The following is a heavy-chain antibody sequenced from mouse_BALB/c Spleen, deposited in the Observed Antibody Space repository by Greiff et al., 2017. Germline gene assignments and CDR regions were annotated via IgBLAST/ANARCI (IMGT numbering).Heavy chain of an antibody. CDR2: ISSGGST. V-gene: IGHV5-6-5*01. J-gene: IGHJ2*01. CDR3: AKYYDYDVYFDY. D-gene: IGHD2-4*01. CDR1: GFTFSSYA. Sequence: EVHLVESGGGLVKPGGSLKLSCAASGFTFSSYAMSWVRQTPEKRLEWVASISSGGSTYYPDSVKGRFTISRDNARNILYLQMSSLRSEDTAMDYCAKYYDYDVYFDYWGQGTTLTVSS.